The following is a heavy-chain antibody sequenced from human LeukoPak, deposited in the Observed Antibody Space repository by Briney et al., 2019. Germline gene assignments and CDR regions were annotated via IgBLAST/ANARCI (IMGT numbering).Heavy chain of an antibody. D-gene: IGHD2-2*01. CDR1: GFTFSSYS. Sequence: GGSLRLSCAASGFTFSSYSMNWVRQAPGKGLEWVSAISGSGGSTYYADSVKGRFTISRDNSKNTLYLQMNSLRAEDTAVYYCATTLDEGGYCSSTSCFPFDYWGQGTLVTVSS. CDR3: ATTLDEGGYCSSTSCFPFDY. CDR2: ISGSGGST. J-gene: IGHJ4*02. V-gene: IGHV3-23*01.